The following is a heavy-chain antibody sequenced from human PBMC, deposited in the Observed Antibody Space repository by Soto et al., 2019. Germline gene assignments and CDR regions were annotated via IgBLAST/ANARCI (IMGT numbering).Heavy chain of an antibody. CDR2: VYYSCSV. V-gene: IGHV4-59*01. Sequence: QVHLQESGPGLVKPSETLSLTCNVSGVSLTGYHWNWIRQPPEKTLAWIGFVYYSCSVSDNPSLKGRAYISVDRSKNQFSLRLTSVTAADTAVYYCARRLNLGSFDHWGQGTLVTVSS. J-gene: IGHJ5*02. CDR3: ARRLNLGSFDH. CDR1: GVSLTGYH. D-gene: IGHD3-10*01.